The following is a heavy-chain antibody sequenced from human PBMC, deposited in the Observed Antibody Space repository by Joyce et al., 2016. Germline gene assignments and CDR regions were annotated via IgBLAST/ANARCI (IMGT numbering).Heavy chain of an antibody. CDR1: GASFSGYH. V-gene: IGHV4-34*02. J-gene: IGHJ6*02. D-gene: IGHD5/OR15-5a*01. CDR3: ARGALPRPPYSVTQNHYYYTMDV. CDR2: VHPGQNT. Sequence: QVQLQQWGAGLLKPSETLSLTCTVNGASFSGYHWHWVRHPPGKGLEWIGEVHPGQNTTYIPSLKCRVTILVDTSKSQFSLDLRSVTAADTAVYYCARGALPRPPYSVTQNHYYYTMDVWGQGTTVAVSS.